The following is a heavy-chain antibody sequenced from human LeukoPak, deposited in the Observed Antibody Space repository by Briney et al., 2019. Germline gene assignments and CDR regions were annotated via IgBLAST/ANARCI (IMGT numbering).Heavy chain of an antibody. CDR3: ARLGGYSDYDLAY. D-gene: IGHD5-12*01. Sequence: GGSLRLSCAASGFIFKNYGMNWVRQAPGKGLEWVAIIWYDGSNKYYADSVKGRFTISRDNSKDMLYLQMNSATADDTAVYFCARLGGYSDYDLAYWGQGTLVSVSS. CDR1: GFIFKNYG. J-gene: IGHJ4*02. V-gene: IGHV3-33*01. CDR2: IWYDGSNK.